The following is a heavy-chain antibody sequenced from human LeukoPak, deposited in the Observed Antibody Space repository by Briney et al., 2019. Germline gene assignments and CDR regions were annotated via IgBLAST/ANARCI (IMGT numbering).Heavy chain of an antibody. CDR2: INAGNGNT. Sequence: ASVKVSCKASGYTFTSYAMHWVRQAPGQRLEWMGWINAGNGNTKYSQKFQGRVTITRDTSASTAYMELSSLRSEDTAVYYCARGGSLVATIGPDIWGQGTMVTVSS. D-gene: IGHD5-12*01. V-gene: IGHV1-3*01. CDR3: ARGGSLVATIGPDI. CDR1: GYTFTSYA. J-gene: IGHJ3*02.